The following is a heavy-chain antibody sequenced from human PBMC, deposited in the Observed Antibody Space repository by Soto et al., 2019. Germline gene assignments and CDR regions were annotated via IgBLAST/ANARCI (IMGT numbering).Heavy chain of an antibody. CDR3: ARVARGAWGVFDP. D-gene: IGHD3-16*01. Sequence: EVQLVESGGGLVQPGGSLRLSCAASGFSFSTYWMHWVRRAPGKGLVWVSRINYDGSTTNYADAVKGRFTISRDNAKNTLYPQMNSMTAEDTAVYYCARVARGAWGVFDPWGQGTLVTVSS. CDR1: GFSFSTYW. J-gene: IGHJ5*02. CDR2: INYDGSTT. V-gene: IGHV3-74*01.